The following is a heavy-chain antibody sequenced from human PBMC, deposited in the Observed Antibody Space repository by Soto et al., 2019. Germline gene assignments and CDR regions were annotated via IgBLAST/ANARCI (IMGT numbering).Heavy chain of an antibody. CDR2: ISGSGGST. V-gene: IGHV3-23*01. Sequence: EVQLLESGGGLVQPGGSLRLSCAASGFTFSSYAMSWVRQAPGKGLEWVSAISGSGGSTYYADSVKGRFTISRDNSKNTLYLQMNSLRAEDTAVYYCARKGKVDWLLSTGDAFDIWGQGTMVTVSS. CDR3: ARKGKVDWLLSTGDAFDI. CDR1: GFTFSSYA. D-gene: IGHD3-9*01. J-gene: IGHJ3*02.